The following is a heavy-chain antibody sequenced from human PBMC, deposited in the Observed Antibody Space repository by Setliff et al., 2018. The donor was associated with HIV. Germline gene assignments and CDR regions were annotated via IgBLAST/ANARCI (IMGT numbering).Heavy chain of an antibody. Sequence: GGSLRLSCAASGLTFSSYDMQWVRQAPGKGLEWVSAIGIAGDAYYAGSVKGRFTISRENAKNSLCLHMNSLTAGDTAVYYCARRGIIGTSHYHGMDVWGQGTTVTVSS. V-gene: IGHV3-13*01. CDR2: IGIAGDA. CDR3: ARRGIIGTSHYHGMDV. J-gene: IGHJ6*02. D-gene: IGHD1-20*01. CDR1: GLTFSSYD.